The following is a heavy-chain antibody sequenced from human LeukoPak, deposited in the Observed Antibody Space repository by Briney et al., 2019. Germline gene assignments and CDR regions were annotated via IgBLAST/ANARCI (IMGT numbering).Heavy chain of an antibody. CDR2: IRQDGGAK. J-gene: IGHJ4*02. V-gene: IGHV3-7*01. Sequence: PGGSLRLSCAASGFTFNGHWMSWVRQAPGKGLEWVATIRQDGGAKYCLDSVEGRFIISRDNAKNSLSLQMDSLRAEDTAVYYCARLSGDSTIYDYWGQGTLVTVSS. CDR3: ARLSGDSTIYDY. D-gene: IGHD5/OR15-5a*01. CDR1: GFTFNGHW.